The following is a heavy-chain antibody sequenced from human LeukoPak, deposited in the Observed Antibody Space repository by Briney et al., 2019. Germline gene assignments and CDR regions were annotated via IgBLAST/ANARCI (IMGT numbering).Heavy chain of an antibody. V-gene: IGHV3-33*01. CDR3: ARRRSGNNYYYYGMDV. CDR1: GFTFSSYG. D-gene: IGHD3-3*01. CDR2: IWYDGSNK. J-gene: IGHJ6*02. Sequence: GGSLRLSCAASGFTFSSYGMHWVRQAPGKGLEWVAVIWYDGSNKYYADSVKGRSTISRDNSKNTLYLQMNSLRAEDTAVYYCARRRSGNNYYYYGMDVWGQGTTVTVSS.